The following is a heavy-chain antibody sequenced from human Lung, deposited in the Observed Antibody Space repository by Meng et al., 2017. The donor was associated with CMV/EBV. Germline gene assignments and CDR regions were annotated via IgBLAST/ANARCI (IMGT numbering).Heavy chain of an antibody. Sequence: GESLKISCVASGFSFSSAWMSWVRQAPGKGLEWVANIKQDGSEKYYVDSVKGRFTISRDNAKNSLYLQMNSLRAEDTAVYYCARETDSSGWDYWGQGTLVTVSS. D-gene: IGHD6-19*01. CDR3: ARETDSSGWDY. CDR1: GFSFSSAW. CDR2: IKQDGSEK. V-gene: IGHV3-7*01. J-gene: IGHJ4*02.